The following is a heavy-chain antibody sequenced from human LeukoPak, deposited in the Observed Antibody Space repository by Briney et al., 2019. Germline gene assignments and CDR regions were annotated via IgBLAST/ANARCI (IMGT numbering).Heavy chain of an antibody. V-gene: IGHV1-8*01. D-gene: IGHD3-10*01. J-gene: IGHJ4*02. Sequence: ASVSVSYRASGYTFTIYDINWVRQARGQGGEGMGWMNPNRGNTGYAQKFQGRVTMTRNTSITTAYMELSSLRSEDTAVYYCARGRTVVRGVNELGYWGQGTLVTVSS. CDR3: ARGRTVVRGVNELGY. CDR2: MNPNRGNT. CDR1: GYTFTIYD.